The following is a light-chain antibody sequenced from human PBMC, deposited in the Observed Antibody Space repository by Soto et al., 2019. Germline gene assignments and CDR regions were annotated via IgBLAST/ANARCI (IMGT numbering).Light chain of an antibody. Sequence: EIVLTQSPGTLSLSPGERATLSCRASQSVSSSYLAWYQKKPGQAPRLLIYGASNRANGIPDRFSGSGSGTYFTLTISNVEPEDFAVYYCQQYGTSPYTFGQGTKLEIK. V-gene: IGKV3-20*01. CDR3: QQYGTSPYT. CDR1: QSVSSSY. J-gene: IGKJ2*01. CDR2: GAS.